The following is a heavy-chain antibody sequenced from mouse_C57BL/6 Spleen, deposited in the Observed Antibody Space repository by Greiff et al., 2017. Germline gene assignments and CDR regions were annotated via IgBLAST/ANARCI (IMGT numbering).Heavy chain of an antibody. D-gene: IGHD3-3*01. CDR3: ARQLGYYYAMDY. CDR2: ISNGGGST. V-gene: IGHV5-12*01. CDR1: GFTFSDYY. Sequence: EVKLVESGGGLVQPGGSLQLSCAASGFTFSDYYMYWVRQTPKKRLEWVAYISNGGGSTYYPDTVKGRFTISRDNAKNTLYLQMSRLKSEDTAMYYCARQLGYYYAMDYWGQGTSVTVSS. J-gene: IGHJ4*01.